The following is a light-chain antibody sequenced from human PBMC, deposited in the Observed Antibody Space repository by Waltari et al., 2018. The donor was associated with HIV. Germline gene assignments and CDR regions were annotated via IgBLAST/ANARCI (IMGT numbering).Light chain of an antibody. CDR1: ASPKAY. CDR2: KNT. V-gene: IGLV3-25*03. CDR3: LSADNSGTYV. J-gene: IGLJ1*01. Sequence: SSELTQPPSVSVSPGQTARITCSGDASPKAYTHWFQQKPGQAPVVVINKNTERPSGIPERFPASRSGTTVTLTITGVQTDDEADYYCLSADNSGTYVFGPGTTVTVL.